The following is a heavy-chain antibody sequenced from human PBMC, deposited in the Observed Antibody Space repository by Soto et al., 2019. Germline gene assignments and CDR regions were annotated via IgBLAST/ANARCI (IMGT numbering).Heavy chain of an antibody. J-gene: IGHJ3*02. CDR1: GFTFGTYW. CDR2: IKPDGSEK. D-gene: IGHD3-22*01. CDR3: ARGDYFDHSGPFSDAFDI. V-gene: IGHV3-7*04. Sequence: GGSLRLSCAASGFTFGTYWMSWVRQGPGKGLEWVANIKPDGSEKWYVDSVKGRFIISRDNAKNSMYLQMNSLRAEDTAVYYCARGDYFDHSGPFSDAFDIWGQGTMVTVSS.